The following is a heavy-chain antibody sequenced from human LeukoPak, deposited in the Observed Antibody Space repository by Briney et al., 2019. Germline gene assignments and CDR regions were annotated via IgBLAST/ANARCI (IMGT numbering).Heavy chain of an antibody. CDR2: ISSSSSTI. CDR1: GFTFSSYW. V-gene: IGHV3-48*04. CDR3: ARAGAGYSGYDYRGGLDY. D-gene: IGHD5-12*01. Sequence: GGSLRLSCAASGFTFSSYWMHWVRQAPGKGLEWVSYISSSSSTIYYADSVKGRFTISRDNATNSLYLQMNSLRAEDTAVYYCARAGAGYSGYDYRGGLDYWGQGTLVTVSS. J-gene: IGHJ4*02.